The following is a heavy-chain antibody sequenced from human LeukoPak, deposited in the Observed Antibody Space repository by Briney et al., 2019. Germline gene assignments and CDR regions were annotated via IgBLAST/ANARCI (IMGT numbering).Heavy chain of an antibody. V-gene: IGHV3-30*02. D-gene: IGHD2-21*01. CDR3: AKERTISDF. Sequence: GGSLRLSCVASGFTFSNSGIHWVRQAPAKGLEWVAYTRPDGIGGYYGDSVRGRFTVSRVNSQNTVYLQMNSLRAEDTAVYYCAKERTISDFWGQGILVTVSS. J-gene: IGHJ4*02. CDR1: GFTFSNSG. CDR2: TRPDGIGG.